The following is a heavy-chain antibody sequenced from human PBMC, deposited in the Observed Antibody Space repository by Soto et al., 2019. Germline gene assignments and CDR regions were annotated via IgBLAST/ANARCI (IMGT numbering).Heavy chain of an antibody. V-gene: IGHV3-73*02. CDR1: GFTFSGSA. CDR3: SIEPDY. Sequence: EVQVVESGGGLVQPGGSLKLSCAASGFTFSGSAGHWVRQASGKGLEWVARIRSKTYSYATAYAASVKGRFTISRDDSENTAYLQMNSLETEDTGVYYCSIEPDYWGQGTLVTVSS. CDR2: IRSKTYSYAT. J-gene: IGHJ4*02.